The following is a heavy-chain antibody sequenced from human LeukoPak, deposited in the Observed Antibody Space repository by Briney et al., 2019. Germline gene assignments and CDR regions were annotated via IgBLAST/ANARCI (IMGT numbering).Heavy chain of an antibody. D-gene: IGHD4-11*01. CDR2: ISSSGGGT. CDR3: ATQAYSFDY. Sequence: GGSLRLSCAASGFTFSSYAMSWVRQAPGKGLEWVSTISSSGGGTYYADSVRGRFTVSRANSKHTMYLQMNSLRAEDTAVYYCATQAYSFDYWGQGTLVTVSS. V-gene: IGHV3-23*01. J-gene: IGHJ4*02. CDR1: GFTFSSYA.